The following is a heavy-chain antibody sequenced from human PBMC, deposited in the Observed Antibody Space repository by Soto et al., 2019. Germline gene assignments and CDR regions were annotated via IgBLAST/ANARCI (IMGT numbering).Heavy chain of an antibody. CDR3: AISIYYYDSSGYYFDY. J-gene: IGHJ4*02. D-gene: IGHD3-22*01. Sequence: SVKVSCKASGGTFSSYTISWVRQAPGQGLEWMGRIIPILGIANYAQKFQGRVTITADKSTSTAYMELSSLRSEDTAVYYCAISIYYYDSSGYYFDYWGQGTLVTVSS. V-gene: IGHV1-69*02. CDR2: IIPILGIA. CDR1: GGTFSSYT.